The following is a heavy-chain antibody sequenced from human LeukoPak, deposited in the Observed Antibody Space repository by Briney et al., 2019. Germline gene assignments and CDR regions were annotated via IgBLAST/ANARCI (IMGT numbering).Heavy chain of an antibody. Sequence: ESSQTLSLTCTVSGGSISSGDYYWSWIRQPPGKGLEWIAYMYYSGSTNYNPSLKSRVTMSVDTSKNQFSLKLSSVTAADTAVYYWARGRYCSAAICSGGDAFDIWGQGTMVSVSS. CDR1: GGSISSGDYY. J-gene: IGHJ3*02. CDR3: ARGRYCSAAICSGGDAFDI. V-gene: IGHV4-30-4*01. D-gene: IGHD2-2*01. CDR2: MYYSGST.